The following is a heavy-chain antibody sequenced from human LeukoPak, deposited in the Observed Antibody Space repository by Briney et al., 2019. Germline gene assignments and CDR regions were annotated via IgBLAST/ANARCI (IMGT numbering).Heavy chain of an antibody. CDR3: ARATTVTTGIDY. Sequence: PSETLSLTCAVYGGSFSGYYWSWIRQPPGKGLEWIGEINHSGSTNYNPSLKSRVTISVDTSKNQFSLKLSSVTAADTAVYYCARATTVTTGIDYWGQGTLVTVSS. V-gene: IGHV4-34*01. CDR1: GGSFSGYY. D-gene: IGHD4-17*01. CDR2: INHSGST. J-gene: IGHJ4*02.